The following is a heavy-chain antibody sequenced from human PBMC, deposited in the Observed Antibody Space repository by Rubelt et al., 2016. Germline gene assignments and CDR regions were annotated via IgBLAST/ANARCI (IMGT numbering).Heavy chain of an antibody. CDR3: ARLGATSWIYWYFDL. CDR2: INYGGGT. Sequence: QVQLQESGPGLVKPSETLFFSCTVSGGSMKSSNYYWGWIRQPPGKGLEWIGSINYGGGTYSTPTLKSRVTISLDTSKNQFCRRLTSVTAADTAVYYCARLGATSWIYWYFDLWGRGTLVTVSS. J-gene: IGHJ2*01. V-gene: IGHV4-39*07. CDR1: GGSMKSSNYY. D-gene: IGHD2-2*01.